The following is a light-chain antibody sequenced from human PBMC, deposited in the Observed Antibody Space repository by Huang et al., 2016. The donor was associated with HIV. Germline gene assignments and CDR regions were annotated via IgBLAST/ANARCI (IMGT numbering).Light chain of an antibody. CDR1: QDIGSH. V-gene: IGKV1-39*01. Sequence: DIQMTQSPSSLSASVGDRVTLTLRTSQDIGSHLNWYQQRPGRAPKLLIYVSSTLQSGVPSRFSGGGSGTDFTLTISNLQPEDFATYYCQHSYVSLGYTFGQGTKLEI. CDR2: VSS. J-gene: IGKJ2*01. CDR3: QHSYVSLGYT.